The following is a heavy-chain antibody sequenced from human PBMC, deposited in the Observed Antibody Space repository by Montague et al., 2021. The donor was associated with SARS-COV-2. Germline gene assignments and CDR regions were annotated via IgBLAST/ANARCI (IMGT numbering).Heavy chain of an antibody. J-gene: IGHJ4*02. V-gene: IGHV4-34*01. CDR1: GGPFSGYY. D-gene: IGHD3-22*01. CDR3: ARGRHAITMIVVVITAAEFHFDY. Sequence: SETLSLTCAVYGGPFSGYYWSWIRQPPGKGLEWIGEIGPSGSTGYNASLKSRVTMSADTSKNQFSLRLTSVTAADTAMYYCARGRHAITMIVVVITAAEFHFDYWGQGILVTVSS. CDR2: IGPSGST.